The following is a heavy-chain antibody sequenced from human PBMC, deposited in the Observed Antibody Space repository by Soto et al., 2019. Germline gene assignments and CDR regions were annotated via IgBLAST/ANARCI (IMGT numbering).Heavy chain of an antibody. V-gene: IGHV4-34*01. D-gene: IGHD2-21*02. CDR3: AVVTAIIDY. CDR2: INHSGST. J-gene: IGHJ4*02. CDR1: GGSFSGYY. Sequence: TSETLSLTCAVYGGSFSGYYWSWIRQPPGKGLEWIGEINHSGSTNYNPSLKSRVTISVDTSKNQFSLKLSSVTAADTAVYYCAVVTAIIDYWGQGTLVTVSS.